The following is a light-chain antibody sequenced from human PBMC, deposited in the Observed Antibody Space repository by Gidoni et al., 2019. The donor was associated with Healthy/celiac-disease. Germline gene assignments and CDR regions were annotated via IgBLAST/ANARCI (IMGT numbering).Light chain of an antibody. CDR2: AAS. CDR1: QSISSY. V-gene: IGKV1-39*01. Sequence: DIQMTQSPSSLSASVGDRVTITCRASQSISSYLNWYQQKPRKAPKLLIYAASILQSGVPSRFSGSGSGTDFTLTISSLQPEDFATYYCQQSYSTLTFGGXTKVEIK. J-gene: IGKJ4*01. CDR3: QQSYSTLT.